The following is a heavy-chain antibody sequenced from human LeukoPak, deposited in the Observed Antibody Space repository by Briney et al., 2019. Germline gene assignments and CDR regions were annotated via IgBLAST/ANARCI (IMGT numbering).Heavy chain of an antibody. CDR3: ARDRRYYYDSSGYGMDV. V-gene: IGHV4-34*01. Sequence: SETLSLTCAVYGGCFSGYYWSWIRQPPGKGLEWLGEINHSGSTNYNPSLKSRVTISVDTSKNQFSLKLSSVTAADTAVYYCARDRRYYYDSSGYGMDVWGQGTTVTVSS. CDR2: INHSGST. CDR1: GGCFSGYY. J-gene: IGHJ6*02. D-gene: IGHD3-22*01.